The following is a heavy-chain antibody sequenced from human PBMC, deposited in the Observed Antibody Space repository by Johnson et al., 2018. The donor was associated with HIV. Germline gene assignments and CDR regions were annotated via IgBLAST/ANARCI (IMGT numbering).Heavy chain of an antibody. D-gene: IGHD3-22*01. V-gene: IGHV3-15*01. CDR2: IRSTAAGGTI. CDR3: TTAGSSGSAHAFDI. J-gene: IGHJ3*02. Sequence: MLLVESGGGLVKPGGSLRVSCEASGMIFSNLWMNWVRQAPGKGLEWVGRIRSTAAGGTIEYAASVKGRFTISRDDSKNTLFLQMNSLKIEDTATYYCTTAGSSGSAHAFDIWGQGTRVTVSS. CDR1: GMIFSNLW.